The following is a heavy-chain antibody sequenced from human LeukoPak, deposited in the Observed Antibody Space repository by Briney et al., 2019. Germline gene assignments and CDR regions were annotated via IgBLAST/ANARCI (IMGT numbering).Heavy chain of an antibody. CDR2: IYYSGST. CDR1: GGSISSGGYY. D-gene: IGHD6-13*01. CDR3: ARDRLLIAAAGTDSNDYYYGMDV. Sequence: SQTLSLTCTVSGGSISSGGYYWSWIRQHPGKGLEWIGYIYYSGSTYYNPSLKSRVTISVDTSKNQFSLKLSSVTAADTAVYYCARDRLLIAAAGTDSNDYYYGMDVWGQGTTVTVSS. V-gene: IGHV4-31*03. J-gene: IGHJ6*02.